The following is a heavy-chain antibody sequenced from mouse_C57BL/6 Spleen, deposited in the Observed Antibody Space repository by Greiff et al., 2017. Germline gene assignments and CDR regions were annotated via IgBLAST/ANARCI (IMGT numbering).Heavy chain of an antibody. D-gene: IGHD2-12*01. J-gene: IGHJ3*01. CDR1: GFTFSDAW. V-gene: IGHV6-6*01. CDR2: IRNKANNHAT. CDR3: TFLVPTTGFAY. Sequence: EVQGVESGGGLVQPGGSMKLSCAASGFTFSDAWMDWVRQSPEKGLEWVAEIRNKANNHATYYAESVKGRFTISRDDSKSSVYLQMNSLRAEDTGIYYCTFLVPTTGFAYWGQGTLVTVSA.